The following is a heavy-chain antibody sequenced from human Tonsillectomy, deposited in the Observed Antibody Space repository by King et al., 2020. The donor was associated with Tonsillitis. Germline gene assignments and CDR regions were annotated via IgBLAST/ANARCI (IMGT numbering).Heavy chain of an antibody. CDR2: ISGGDDNT. D-gene: IGHD3-10*01. CDR1: GFTFSNYA. J-gene: IGHJ4*02. Sequence: VQLVESGGGLVQPGGSLRLSCAASGFTFSNYAMSWVRQAPGKGLEWVSAISGGDDNTYYADSVRGRFTISRDNSKNTLYLQMNSLRAEDTAVYYCAKNWEYYYGSGSHYWGQGTLVTVSS. CDR3: AKNWEYYYGSGSHY. V-gene: IGHV3-23*04.